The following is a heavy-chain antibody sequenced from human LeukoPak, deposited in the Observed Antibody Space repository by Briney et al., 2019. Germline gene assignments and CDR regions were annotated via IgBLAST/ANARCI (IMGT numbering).Heavy chain of an antibody. CDR3: ARRSIVATVFDAFDI. CDR1: GGSISSYY. D-gene: IGHD5-12*01. Sequence: SETLSLTCTVSGGSISSYYWSWIRQPAGKGLEWIGRIYTSESTNYNPSLKSRVAMSVDTSKNQFSLKLSSVTAADTAVYYCARRSIVATVFDAFDIWGQGTMVTVSS. V-gene: IGHV4-4*07. CDR2: IYTSEST. J-gene: IGHJ3*02.